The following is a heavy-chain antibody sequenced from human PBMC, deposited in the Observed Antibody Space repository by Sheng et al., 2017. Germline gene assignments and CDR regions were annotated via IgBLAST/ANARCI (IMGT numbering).Heavy chain of an antibody. Sequence: EVQLVESGGGLIQPGGSLRLSCAASGFTVSSNYMSWVRQAPGKGLEWVSVIYSGGSTYYADSVKGRFTISRDNSKNTLYLQMNSLRAEDTAVYYCARFCSGGSCYSGTSYGMDVWGQGDHGHRLL. D-gene: IGHD2-15*01. CDR2: IYSGGST. V-gene: IGHV3-53*01. CDR1: GFTVSSNY. CDR3: ARFCSGGSCYSGTSYGMDV. J-gene: IGHJ6*02.